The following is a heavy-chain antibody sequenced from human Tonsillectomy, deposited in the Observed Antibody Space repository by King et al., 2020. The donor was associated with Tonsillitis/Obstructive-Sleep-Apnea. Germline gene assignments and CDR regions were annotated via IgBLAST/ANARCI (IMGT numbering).Heavy chain of an antibody. CDR2: IYSGGST. D-gene: IGHD4-11*01. V-gene: IGHV3-66*01. Sequence: VQLVESGGGLVQPGGSLRLSCAASGFTVSSNYMSWVRQAPGKGLEWVSAIYSGGSTYYADSVKGRFTISRDNSKNTLYLQMNSLRAEDTAVYYCARAFYYSKGIYYYYMDVWGKGTTVTVSS. CDR3: ARAFYYSKGIYYYYMDV. CDR1: GFTVSSNY. J-gene: IGHJ6*03.